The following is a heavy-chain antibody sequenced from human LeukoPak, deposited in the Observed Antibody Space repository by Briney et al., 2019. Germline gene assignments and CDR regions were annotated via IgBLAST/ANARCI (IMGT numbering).Heavy chain of an antibody. CDR3: ARQPPGGSGGYCYYMDV. J-gene: IGHJ6*03. D-gene: IGHD3-10*01. V-gene: IGHV5-51*01. CDR2: IYPGDSDT. CDR1: GYSFTNYW. Sequence: GESLKISCKGSGYSFTNYWIGWVRQMPGKGLEWMGIIYPGDSDTRYGPSFQGQVSISADKSISTAYLQWSSLKASDTAMYYCARQPPGGSGGYCYYMDVWGKGTTVTVS.